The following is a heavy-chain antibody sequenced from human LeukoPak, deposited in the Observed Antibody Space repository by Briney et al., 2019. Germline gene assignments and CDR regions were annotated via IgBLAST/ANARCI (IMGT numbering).Heavy chain of an antibody. V-gene: IGHV7-4-1*02. Sequence: ASVKVSCKASGYTFTSYAMNWVRQAPGQGLEWMGWINTNTGNPTYAQGFTGRFVFSLDTSVSTAYLQISSLKAEDTAVYYCARDRDSSGWHVLEGWGQGTLVTVSS. CDR1: GYTFTSYA. D-gene: IGHD6-19*01. J-gene: IGHJ4*02. CDR3: ARDRDSSGWHVLEG. CDR2: INTNTGNP.